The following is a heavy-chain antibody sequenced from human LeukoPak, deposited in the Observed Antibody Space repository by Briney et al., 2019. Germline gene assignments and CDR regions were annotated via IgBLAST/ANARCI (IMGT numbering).Heavy chain of an antibody. CDR3: ARQLWFGELNDAFDI. CDR1: GGSISNYY. V-gene: IGHV4-59*01. CDR2: IYYSGST. D-gene: IGHD3-10*01. Sequence: SETLSLTCTVSGGSISNYYWSWIRQPPGKGLEWIGYIYYSGSTNYNPSLKSRVTISVDTSKNQFSLKLSSVTAADTAVYYCARQLWFGELNDAFDIWGQGTMVTVSS. J-gene: IGHJ3*02.